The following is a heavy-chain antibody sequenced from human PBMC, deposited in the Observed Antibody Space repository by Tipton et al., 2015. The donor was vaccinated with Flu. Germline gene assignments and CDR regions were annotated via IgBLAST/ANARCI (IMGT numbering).Heavy chain of an antibody. J-gene: IGHJ4*02. V-gene: IGHV4-4*07. CDR2: IYSSGST. CDR1: GDSLSSYY. Sequence: TLSLTCTVSGDSLSSYYWSWIRQPAGKGLEWIGRIYSSGSTTYNLTLKSRVTMSVDTSKRQFSLKLGSVTAADTAVYYCARGSGSGTYGIFDYWGQGTLVTVSS. D-gene: IGHD3-10*01. CDR3: ARGSGSGTYGIFDY.